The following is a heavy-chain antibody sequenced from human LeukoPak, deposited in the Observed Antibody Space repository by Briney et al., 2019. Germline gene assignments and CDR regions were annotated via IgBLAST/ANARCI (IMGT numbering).Heavy chain of an antibody. Sequence: GGSLRLSCAASGFTFSTYSMNWVRQAPGKGLEWVSAISSNSRYIYYADSMRGRFTISRDNAKNSLYLQMNSLKPEDTAVYYCARVAEAAAFDSWGQGTLVTVSS. CDR2: ISSNSRYI. J-gene: IGHJ4*02. V-gene: IGHV3-21*06. CDR3: ARVAEAAAFDS. CDR1: GFTFSTYS. D-gene: IGHD6-13*01.